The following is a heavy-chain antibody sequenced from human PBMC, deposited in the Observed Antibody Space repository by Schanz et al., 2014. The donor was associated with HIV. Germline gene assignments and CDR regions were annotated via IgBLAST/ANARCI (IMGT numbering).Heavy chain of an antibody. D-gene: IGHD3-22*01. J-gene: IGHJ4*02. CDR3: ARQYYYDSSGYYPFFDY. V-gene: IGHV3-33*01. CDR2: IWYDGTNK. Sequence: QVQLVESGGGVVQPGRSLRLSCAASGFTFSSYGMHWVRQAPGKGLEWVAVIWYDGTNKYYADSVKGRFTISRDNSKKTLYLQMNSLRAEDTAVYYCARQYYYDSSGYYPFFDYWGQGTLVTVSS. CDR1: GFTFSSYG.